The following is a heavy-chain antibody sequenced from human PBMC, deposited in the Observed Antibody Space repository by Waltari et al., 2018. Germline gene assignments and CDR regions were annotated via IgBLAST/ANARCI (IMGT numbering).Heavy chain of an antibody. V-gene: IGHV1-69-2*01. J-gene: IGHJ5*02. D-gene: IGHD2-15*01. CDR2: VGPKDGET. Sequence: EVQLFQSGAKVKKPGATVKISCKSSGYTFTDDYIHWVKQTPGKGLEWMGRVGPKDGETIYAEKFQDRVTISADTSTDTVYMIMNGLRFDDTALYFCSRSGSDDWFDPWGRGTPVTVVS. CDR1: GYTFTDDY. CDR3: SRSGSDDWFDP.